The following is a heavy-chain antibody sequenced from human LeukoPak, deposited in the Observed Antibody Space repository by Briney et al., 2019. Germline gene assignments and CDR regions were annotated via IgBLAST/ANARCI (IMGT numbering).Heavy chain of an antibody. CDR3: ASSPPFQDIVLMVYAWQFDY. J-gene: IGHJ4*02. V-gene: IGHV1-3*01. CDR2: INAGNGNT. CDR1: GYTFTSYA. Sequence: VSVKVSCKASGYTFTSYAMHWVRQAPGQRLEWMGWINAGNGNTKYSQKFQGRVTITRDTSASTAYMELSSLRSEDTAVYYCASSPPFQDIVLMVYAWQFDYWGQGTLVTVSS. D-gene: IGHD2-8*01.